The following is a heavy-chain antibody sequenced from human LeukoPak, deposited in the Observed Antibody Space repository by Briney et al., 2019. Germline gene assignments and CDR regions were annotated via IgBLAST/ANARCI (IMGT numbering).Heavy chain of an antibody. V-gene: IGHV3-23*01. CDR2: ISGSGGST. CDR1: GFTVSSNY. Sequence: GGSLRLSCAASGFTVSSNYMSWVRQAPGKGLEWVSAISGSGGSTYYADSVKGRFTISRDNSKNTLNLQMKSLRAEDTAVYYCAKGFEYDSSGYYYYHYGMDVWGQGTTVTVSS. CDR3: AKGFEYDSSGYYYYHYGMDV. J-gene: IGHJ6*02. D-gene: IGHD3-22*01.